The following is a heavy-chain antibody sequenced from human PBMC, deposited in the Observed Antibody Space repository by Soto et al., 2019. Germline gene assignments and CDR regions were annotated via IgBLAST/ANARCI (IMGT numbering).Heavy chain of an antibody. V-gene: IGHV3-21*01. Sequence: GGSLRLSCAASGFTFSSYSMNWVRQAPGKGLEWVSSISSSSSYIYYADSVKGRFTISRDNAKNSRYLQMNSLRAEDTAVYYCARDGPVKYYYGSGSSSHFDYWGQGTLVTVSS. CDR3: ARDGPVKYYYGSGSSSHFDY. CDR2: ISSSSSYI. CDR1: GFTFSSYS. J-gene: IGHJ4*02. D-gene: IGHD3-10*01.